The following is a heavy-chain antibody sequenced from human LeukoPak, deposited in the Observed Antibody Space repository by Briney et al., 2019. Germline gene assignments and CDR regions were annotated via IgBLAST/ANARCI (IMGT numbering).Heavy chain of an antibody. CDR2: IYYSGTT. D-gene: IGHD4-17*01. CDR3: ARTLRATVTNPVNWFDP. V-gene: IGHV4-59*08. Sequence: PSETLSLTCTVSGGSISTYYWSWVRQPPGKGLEYIGYIYYSGTTNYNPSLKSRVTISVDTSKNHFSLKLSSVTAADTAVYYCARTLRATVTNPVNWFDPWGQGTLVTVSS. J-gene: IGHJ5*02. CDR1: GGSISTYY.